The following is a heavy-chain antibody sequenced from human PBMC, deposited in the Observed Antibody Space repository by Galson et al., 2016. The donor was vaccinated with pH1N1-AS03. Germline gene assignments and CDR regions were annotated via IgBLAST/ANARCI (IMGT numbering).Heavy chain of an antibody. J-gene: IGHJ3*01. V-gene: IGHV3-21*01. CDR1: GFTYSTYG. D-gene: IGHD4-23*01. Sequence: LRLSCAASGFTYSTYGMNWVRQAPGKGLEWVSSISRSSSYISYADSVKGRFTTSRDNAENSLFLQMNSLRAEDTAVYYCARPKNGGNSQVNAFDLWGQGTMVTVSS. CDR3: ARPKNGGNSQVNAFDL. CDR2: ISRSSSYI.